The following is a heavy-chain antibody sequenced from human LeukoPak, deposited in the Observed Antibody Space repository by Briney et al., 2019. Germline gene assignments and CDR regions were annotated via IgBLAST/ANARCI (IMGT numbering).Heavy chain of an antibody. V-gene: IGHV4-39*07. D-gene: IGHD6-19*01. CDR3: ARGDWSSGWYSSFDY. Sequence: SETLSLTCTVSGGSISSGDYYWSWIRQPPGKGLEWIGEINHSGSANYNPSLKRRVTISVDTSKSQFSLRLSSVTAADTAVYYCARGDWSSGWYSSFDYWGQGTLVTVSS. CDR2: INHSGSA. J-gene: IGHJ4*02. CDR1: GGSISSGDYY.